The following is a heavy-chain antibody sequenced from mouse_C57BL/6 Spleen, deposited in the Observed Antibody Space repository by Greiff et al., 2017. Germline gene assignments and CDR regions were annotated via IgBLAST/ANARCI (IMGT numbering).Heavy chain of an antibody. Sequence: VQLVESGAELARPGASVKLSCKASGYTFTSYGISWVKQRTGQGLEWIGEIYPRSGNTYYNEKFKGKATLTADKSSSPAYMELRSLTSEDSAVYFCARSADYFDYWGQGTTRTVSS. CDR2: IYPRSGNT. D-gene: IGHD6-1*01. V-gene: IGHV1-81*01. CDR3: ARSADYFDY. CDR1: GYTFTSYG. J-gene: IGHJ2*01.